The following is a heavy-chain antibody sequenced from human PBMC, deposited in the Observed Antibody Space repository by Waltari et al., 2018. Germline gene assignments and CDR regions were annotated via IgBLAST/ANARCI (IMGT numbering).Heavy chain of an antibody. CDR2: IYHSGST. J-gene: IGHJ4*02. Sequence: QVQLQESGPGLVKPSATLSLTCAVSGYSISSGYYWGWIRQPPGKGLEWIGSIYHSGSTYYNPSLKSRVTISVDTSKNQFSLKLSSVTAADTAVYYCARDFTLFYYDSSGYLRGSDYWGQGTLVTVSS. CDR1: GYSISSGYY. CDR3: ARDFTLFYYDSSGYLRGSDY. V-gene: IGHV4-38-2*02. D-gene: IGHD3-22*01.